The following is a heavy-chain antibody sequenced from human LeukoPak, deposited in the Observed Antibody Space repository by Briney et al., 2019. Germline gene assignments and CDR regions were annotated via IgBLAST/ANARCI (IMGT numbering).Heavy chain of an antibody. V-gene: IGHV3-53*01. CDR1: GFTVSSNY. Sequence: PGGSLRLSCAASGFTVSSNYMSWVRQAPGKGLEWVSVIYSGGSTYYADSVKGRFTISRDNSKNTLYLQMNSLRAEDTAVYYCARDRGSSGYYPHFDYWGQGTLVTVSS. D-gene: IGHD3-22*01. J-gene: IGHJ4*02. CDR2: IYSGGST. CDR3: ARDRGSSGYYPHFDY.